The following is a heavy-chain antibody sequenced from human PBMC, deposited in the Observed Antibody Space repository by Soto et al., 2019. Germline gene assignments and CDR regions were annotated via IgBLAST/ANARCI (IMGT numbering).Heavy chain of an antibody. D-gene: IGHD3-10*01. CDR2: IYPGDSDT. V-gene: IGHV5-51*01. J-gene: IGHJ6*02. CDR1: GYNFTTYG. CDR3: AGGGVRGVVTRTRDYYGMDV. Sequence: PGESLKISCKGSGYNFTTYGIIWVRQTPGKGLESMGIIYPGDSDTRYSPSFQGQVTISADKSISTAYLQWSSLKASDTAMYYCAGGGVRGVVTRTRDYYGMDVWGQGTTVTVS.